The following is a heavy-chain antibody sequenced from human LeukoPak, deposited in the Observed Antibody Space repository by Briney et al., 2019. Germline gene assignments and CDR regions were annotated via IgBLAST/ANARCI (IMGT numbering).Heavy chain of an antibody. Sequence: GGSLRLSCAASGFTFSSYAMHWVRQAPGKGLEWVAVISYDGSNKYYADSVKGRFTISRDNSKNTLYLQMNSLRAEDTAVYYCARDLTGTDYFDYWGQGTLVTVSS. CDR1: GFTFSSYA. CDR3: ARDLTGTDYFDY. CDR2: ISYDGSNK. D-gene: IGHD1-7*01. V-gene: IGHV3-30*04. J-gene: IGHJ4*02.